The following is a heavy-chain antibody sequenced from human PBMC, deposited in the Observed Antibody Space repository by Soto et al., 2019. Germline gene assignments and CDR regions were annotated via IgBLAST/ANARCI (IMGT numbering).Heavy chain of an antibody. CDR1: DGSISSYY. Sequence: SEILSLTCTISDGSISSYYWSWIRQPPGKGLEWIGSISYSGSTYYNPSLKSRVSISVDTSKDQFSLNVISVTAADTAVYYCASHSRWYGWLNWFDPWGQGTQVPVSS. V-gene: IGHV4-59*05. CDR2: ISYSGST. J-gene: IGHJ5*02. CDR3: ASHSRWYGWLNWFDP. D-gene: IGHD6-13*01.